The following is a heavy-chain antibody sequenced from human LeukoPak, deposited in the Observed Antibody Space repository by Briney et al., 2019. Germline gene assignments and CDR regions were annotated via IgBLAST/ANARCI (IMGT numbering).Heavy chain of an antibody. J-gene: IGHJ4*02. V-gene: IGHV3-23*01. CDR1: GFNFANHA. Sequence: TGGSLRLSCAASGFNFANHAMSWVRQTAGKGLEWVSAISGGGDITYYADSVKGRFTISRDNSKDTLFLQMHSLRPGDTAVYYCAKGYDFWSGYYLVPYYFDYWGQGTLVTVSS. D-gene: IGHD3-3*01. CDR2: ISGGGDIT. CDR3: AKGYDFWSGYYLVPYYFDY.